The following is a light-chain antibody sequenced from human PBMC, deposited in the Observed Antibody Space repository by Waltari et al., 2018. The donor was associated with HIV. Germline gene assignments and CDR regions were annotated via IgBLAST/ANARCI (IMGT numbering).Light chain of an antibody. CDR2: GNN. V-gene: IGLV1-44*01. Sequence: QSVLTQPPSASVAPGQRVTISCSGSSSNIGSNNVNWYQQLPGRAPKFLMCGNNQRASGVPDRFSGSKSGTSASLAISGLQSEDEADYYCAAWDDSLKGPVFGGGTKLTVL. CDR3: AAWDDSLKGPV. CDR1: SSNIGSNN. J-gene: IGLJ3*02.